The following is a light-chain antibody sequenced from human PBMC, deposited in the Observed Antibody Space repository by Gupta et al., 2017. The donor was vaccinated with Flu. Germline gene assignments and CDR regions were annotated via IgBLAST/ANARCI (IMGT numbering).Light chain of an antibody. V-gene: IGKV2-30*01. J-gene: IGKJ2*03. CDR3: MQGTHWPPIS. Sequence: DVVMTQSPLSLPVTLGQPASISCRSSQSLLYSDGNTYLNWFQQRPGQSPRRLIHKVSNRDSGVPDRFSGSGSGTDFTLKIIRVEAEDVGVYYCMQGTHWPPISFGQGTKLEIK. CDR1: QSLLYSDGNTY. CDR2: KVS.